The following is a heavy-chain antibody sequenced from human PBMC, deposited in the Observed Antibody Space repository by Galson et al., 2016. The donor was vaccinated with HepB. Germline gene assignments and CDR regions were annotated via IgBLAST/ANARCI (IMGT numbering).Heavy chain of an antibody. CDR1: GGSFSNYY. D-gene: IGHD4-11*01. CDR3: ARLTLNEHSNNWFDP. CDR2: INHSGST. J-gene: IGHJ5*02. V-gene: IGHV4-34*01. Sequence: SETLSLTCAVNGGSFSNYYWSWVRQPPGKGLEWIGDINHSGSTYYNPSLKSRVTTSVDTSKNQFSLKLSSVTAADTAVYYCARLTLNEHSNNWFDPWGQGTLVTVSS.